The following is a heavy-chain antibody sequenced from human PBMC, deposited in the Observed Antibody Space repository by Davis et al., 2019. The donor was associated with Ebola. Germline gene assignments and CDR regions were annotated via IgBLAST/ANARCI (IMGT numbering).Heavy chain of an antibody. D-gene: IGHD1-1*01. J-gene: IGHJ3*02. CDR1: GGSISSYY. CDR2: IYYSGST. CDR3: ARDIREELDYKRPGAFDI. Sequence: PSETLSLTCTVSGGSISSYYWSWIRQPPGKGLEWIGYIYYSGSTNYNPSLKSRVTISVDTSKNQFSLKLSSVTAADTAVYYCARDIREELDYKRPGAFDIWGQGTMVTVSS. V-gene: IGHV4-59*01.